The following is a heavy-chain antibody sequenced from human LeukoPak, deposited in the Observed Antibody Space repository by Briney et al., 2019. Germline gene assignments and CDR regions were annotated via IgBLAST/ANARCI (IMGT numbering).Heavy chain of an antibody. Sequence: SETLSLTCAVYGGSFSGYYWSWIRQPPGKGLEWIGEINHSRSTNYNPSLKSRVTISVDTSKNQFSLKLSSVTAADTAVYYCARDVAGRPFDYWGQGTLVTVSS. CDR3: ARDVAGRPFDY. CDR1: GGSFSGYY. CDR2: INHSRST. J-gene: IGHJ4*02. V-gene: IGHV4-34*01. D-gene: IGHD6-19*01.